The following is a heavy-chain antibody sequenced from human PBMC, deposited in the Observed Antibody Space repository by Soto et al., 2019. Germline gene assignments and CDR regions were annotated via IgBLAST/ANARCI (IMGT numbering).Heavy chain of an antibody. D-gene: IGHD1-26*01. CDR1: GFTFSTYG. CDR2: IWYDGSNK. CDR3: ARAVGTYDY. V-gene: IGHV3-33*01. J-gene: IGHJ4*02. Sequence: QVQLVESGGGVVQPGRSLRLSCAASGFTFSTYGIRWVRQAPGKGLEWVADIWYDGSNKYYADSVKGRFTISRDNSEHTLYLQRDSVRAEDTAVYYCARAVGTYDYWGQGTLVTVSS.